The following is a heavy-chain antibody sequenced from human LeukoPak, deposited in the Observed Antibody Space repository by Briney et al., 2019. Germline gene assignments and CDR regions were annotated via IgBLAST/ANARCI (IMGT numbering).Heavy chain of an antibody. V-gene: IGHV3-7*01. D-gene: IGHD4-11*01. CDR1: GFTFSSYW. CDR3: ARPPYSHFRVSAFDI. CDR2: IKQDGSEK. Sequence: GGSLRLSCAASGFTFSSYWMSWVRQAPGKGLEWVANIKQDGSEKYYVDSVKGRFTISRDNAKNSLYLQMNSLRAEDTAVYYCARPPYSHFRVSAFDIWGQGTMVTVSS. J-gene: IGHJ3*02.